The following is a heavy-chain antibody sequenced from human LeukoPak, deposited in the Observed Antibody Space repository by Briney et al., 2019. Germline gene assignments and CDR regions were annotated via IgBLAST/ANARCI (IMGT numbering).Heavy chain of an antibody. CDR1: GFTFSSYG. J-gene: IGHJ3*02. Sequence: GGSLRLSCAASGFTFSSYGMHWVRQAPGKGLEWVAFIRYDGSNKYYADSVKGRFTISRDNSKNTLYLQMNSLRAEDTAVYYCAKGRAYGSGSYYEPDAFDIWGQGTMVTVSS. V-gene: IGHV3-30*02. CDR2: IRYDGSNK. CDR3: AKGRAYGSGSYYEPDAFDI. D-gene: IGHD3-10*01.